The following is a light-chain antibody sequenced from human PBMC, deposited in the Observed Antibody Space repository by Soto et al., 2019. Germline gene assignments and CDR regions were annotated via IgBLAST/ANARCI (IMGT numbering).Light chain of an antibody. Sequence: QSVLTQPASVSGSPGQSITISCTVTSSDVGGYNYVSWYQQHPGKAPKLMIYEVSNRPSGVSNRFSGSKSGNTASLTISGLQADDEADYYCSSYTRSSTLYVLGTGTKVTVL. CDR1: SSDVGGYNY. J-gene: IGLJ1*01. CDR3: SSYTRSSTLYV. CDR2: EVS. V-gene: IGLV2-14*01.